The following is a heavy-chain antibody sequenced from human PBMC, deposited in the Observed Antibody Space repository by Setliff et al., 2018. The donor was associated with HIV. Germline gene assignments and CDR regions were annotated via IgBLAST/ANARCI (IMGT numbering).Heavy chain of an antibody. CDR3: ARGTDFWSGSSNFDY. CDR2: IHHSGIT. Sequence: SETLSLTCAVYGGSFSDYYWTWIRQSPGKGLEWIGDIHHSGITNYRPSLKSRVTISVDKSKNQFSLRLSSVTAADTAIYFCARGTDFWSGSSNFDYWGQGTQVTVSS. D-gene: IGHD3-3*01. V-gene: IGHV4-34*01. CDR1: GGSFSDYY. J-gene: IGHJ4*02.